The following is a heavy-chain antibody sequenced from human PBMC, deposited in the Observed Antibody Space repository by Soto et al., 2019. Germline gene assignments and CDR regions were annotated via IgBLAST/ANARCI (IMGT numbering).Heavy chain of an antibody. V-gene: IGHV1-69*13. CDR1: GGTFSSYA. CDR2: IIPIFGTA. Sequence: ASVKVSCKASGGTFSSYAISWVRQAPGQGLEWMGGIIPIFGTANYAQKFQGRVTITADESTSTAYMELGSLRSEDTAVYYCARFFFDSSSSHIDYWGQGTLVTVSS. D-gene: IGHD6-6*01. J-gene: IGHJ4*02. CDR3: ARFFFDSSSSHIDY.